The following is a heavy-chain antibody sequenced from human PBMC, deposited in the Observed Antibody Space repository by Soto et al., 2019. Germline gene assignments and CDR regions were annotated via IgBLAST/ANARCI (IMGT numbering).Heavy chain of an antibody. CDR1: GYSFTSYW. Sequence: GESLKISCKGSGYSFTSYWIGWVRQMPGKGLEWMGIIYPGDSDTRYSPSFQGQVTISADKSISTAYLQWSSLKASDTAMYYCARRAVATQTYYYDSSGYYYVPSHFDYWGQGTLVTVSS. V-gene: IGHV5-51*01. CDR2: IYPGDSDT. D-gene: IGHD3-22*01. CDR3: ARRAVATQTYYYDSSGYYYVPSHFDY. J-gene: IGHJ4*02.